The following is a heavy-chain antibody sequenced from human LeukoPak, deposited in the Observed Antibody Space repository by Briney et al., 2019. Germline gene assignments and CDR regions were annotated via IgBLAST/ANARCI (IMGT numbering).Heavy chain of an antibody. J-gene: IGHJ6*03. V-gene: IGHV4-34*01. CDR2: INHSGST. D-gene: IGHD3-10*01. CDR1: GGSFSGYY. Sequence: SETLSLTCAVYGGSFSGYYWSWIRQPPGKGLEWIGEINHSGSTKYNSSLKSRVTISVDTSKNQFSLKLSSVTAADTAVYYCARRLGRKFGERFYYYHYMDVWGKGTTVTISS. CDR3: ARRLGRKFGERFYYYHYMDV.